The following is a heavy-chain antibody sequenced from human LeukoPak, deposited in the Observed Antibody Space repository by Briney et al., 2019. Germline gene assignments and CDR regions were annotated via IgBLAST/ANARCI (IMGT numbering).Heavy chain of an antibody. CDR1: GGSISTYY. CDR3: ARVKCSGGSCYSFWAFDI. J-gene: IGHJ3*02. V-gene: IGHV4-59*01. CDR2: IYYSGST. Sequence: SETLSLTCTASGGSISTYYWSWIRQPPGKGLEWIGYIYYSGSTNYNPSLKSRVTISVDTSKNQFSLKLSSVTAADTAVYYCARVKCSGGSCYSFWAFDIWGQGTMVTVSS. D-gene: IGHD2-15*01.